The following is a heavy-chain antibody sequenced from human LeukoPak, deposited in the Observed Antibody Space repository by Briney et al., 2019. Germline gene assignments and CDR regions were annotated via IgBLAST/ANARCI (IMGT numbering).Heavy chain of an antibody. V-gene: IGHV4-34*01. CDR3: ARERIVGATNWYFDL. CDR2: INHSGST. CDR1: GGSFSGYY. J-gene: IGHJ2*01. Sequence: SETLSLTCAMYGGSFSGYYWSWIRQPPGKGLEWIGQINHSGSTNYNPSLKSRVTISVDTSKNQFSLKLSSVTAADTAVYYCARERIVGATNWYFDLWGRGTLVTVSS. D-gene: IGHD1-26*01.